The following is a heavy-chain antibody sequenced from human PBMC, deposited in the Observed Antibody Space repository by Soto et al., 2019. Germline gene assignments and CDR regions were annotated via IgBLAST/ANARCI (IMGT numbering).Heavy chain of an antibody. J-gene: IGHJ4*02. V-gene: IGHV5-51*01. Sequence: GESLKISYKASGYSLTSYWIGWVRQMPGKGLEWMGIVYPGDSDTRYSPSFRGQVTISVDKSISTAYLQWSSLKASDSAMYYCARAGREMATIRPYFDYWGQGTLVTVAS. CDR1: GYSLTSYW. CDR2: VYPGDSDT. CDR3: ARAGREMATIRPYFDY. D-gene: IGHD5-12*01.